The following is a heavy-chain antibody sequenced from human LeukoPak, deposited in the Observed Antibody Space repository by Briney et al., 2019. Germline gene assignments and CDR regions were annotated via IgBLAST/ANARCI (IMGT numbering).Heavy chain of an antibody. CDR3: AKKGSLDQ. D-gene: IGHD6-19*01. CDR2: IWYDGSNK. V-gene: IGHV3-33*06. CDR1: GFTFSAYG. Sequence: PGGSLRLSCAASGFTFSAYGMHWVRQAPGKGLEWVAVIWYDGSNKYYADSVKGRFTISRDNFKSTVYLQMNSLRAEDTAVYYCAKKGSLDQWGQGTLVTVSS. J-gene: IGHJ4*02.